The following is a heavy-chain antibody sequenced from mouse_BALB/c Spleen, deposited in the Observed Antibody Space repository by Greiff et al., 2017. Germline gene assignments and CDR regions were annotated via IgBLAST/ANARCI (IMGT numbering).Heavy chain of an antibody. CDR3: ARAYYDYDWAMDD. CDR2: IWAGGTT. CDR1: GFSLTRYG. J-gene: IGHJ4*01. Sequence: VQLQQSGPGLVAPSQSLSITCTVSGFSLTRYGVHWVRQPPGKGLEWLGVIWAGGTTNYNSALMSRLSISKDNSKSQVFLKMNSLQTDDTAMYYCARAYYDYDWAMDDWGQGTSVTVSS. D-gene: IGHD2-4*01. V-gene: IGHV2-9*02.